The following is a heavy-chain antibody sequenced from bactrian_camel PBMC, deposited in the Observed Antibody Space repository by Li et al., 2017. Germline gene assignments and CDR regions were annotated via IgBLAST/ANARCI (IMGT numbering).Heavy chain of an antibody. D-gene: IGHD1*01. CDR2: IDSDEST. Sequence: DVQLVESGGGLVQAGGSLTLSCTASGYTYSSYCMGWFRQAPGQEREGVATIDSDESTSYAESVKGRFTISKDTANNTLFLQMNDLKPEDTAMYYCAADRFFYCRGTHLERAVYGQGTQVTVS. J-gene: IGHJ4*01. CDR1: GYTYSSYC. V-gene: IGHV3S10*01.